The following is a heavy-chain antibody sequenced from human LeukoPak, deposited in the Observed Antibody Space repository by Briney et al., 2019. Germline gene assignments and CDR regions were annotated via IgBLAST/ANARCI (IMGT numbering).Heavy chain of an antibody. CDR3: ASPIYYGGFDI. Sequence: SRTLSLTFTVSVGSISRGDYYWTCIRQPPGKGLEGIGYIYYSGTTYYNLSLKSRLTISVDTSKNQFSLKLNSLTAADTAVYYCASPIYYGGFDIWGQGTMVTVSS. D-gene: IGHD2-21*01. V-gene: IGHV4-30-4*01. CDR2: IYYSGTT. CDR1: VGSISRGDYY. J-gene: IGHJ3*02.